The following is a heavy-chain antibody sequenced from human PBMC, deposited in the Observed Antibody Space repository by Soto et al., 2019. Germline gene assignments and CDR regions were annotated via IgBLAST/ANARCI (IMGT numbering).Heavy chain of an antibody. J-gene: IGHJ4*02. D-gene: IGHD5-12*01. CDR2: IIPIFGTA. CDR1: GGTFSSYA. Sequence: ASVKVSCKASGGTFSSYAISWARQAPGQGLEWMGGIIPIFGTANYAQKFQGRVTITADESTSTAYMELSSLRSEDTAVYYCASRDGYNWSFDYWGQGTLVTVSS. CDR3: ASRDGYNWSFDY. V-gene: IGHV1-69*13.